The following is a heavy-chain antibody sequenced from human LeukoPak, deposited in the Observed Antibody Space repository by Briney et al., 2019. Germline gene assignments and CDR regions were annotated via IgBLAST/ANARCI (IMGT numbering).Heavy chain of an antibody. V-gene: IGHV4-34*01. CDR1: GESFRGYY. J-gene: IGHJ4*02. CDR3: ARRGTYSSGWWDY. CDR2: INHSGST. Sequence: KLSETLSLTCAVYGESFRGYYWSGVPQPPGKGLEWMGEINHSGSTNYNPSLQSRVTISVDTSKTQFSLKLSSVTAADTAVYYCARRGTYSSGWWDYWGQGTLVTVSS. D-gene: IGHD6-19*01.